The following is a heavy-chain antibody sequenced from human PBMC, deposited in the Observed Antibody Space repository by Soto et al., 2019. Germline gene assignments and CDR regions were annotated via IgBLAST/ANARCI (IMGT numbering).Heavy chain of an antibody. J-gene: IGHJ5*02. CDR2: IYWDDDK. CDR1: GFSLSTSGVG. CDR3: AHSYCGGGRYARWFDP. D-gene: IGHD2-21*02. V-gene: IGHV2-5*02. Sequence: QITLKESGPTLVKPTQTLTLTCTFSGFSLSTSGVGVGWIRQPPGKALEWLALIYWDDDKRYSPSLKSRLTTTKDTSKNLVVLPRTNTDPVDTATYDCAHSYCGGGRYARWFDPWGQGTLVTVSS.